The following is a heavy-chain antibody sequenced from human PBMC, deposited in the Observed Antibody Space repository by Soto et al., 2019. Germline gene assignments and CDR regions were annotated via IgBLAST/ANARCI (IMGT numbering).Heavy chain of an antibody. Sequence: SETLSLTCTVSGGSISSGDYYWSWIRQPPGKGLEWIGYIYYSGSTYYNPSLKSRVTISVDTSKNQFSLKLSSVTAADTAVYYCARDLSPFAQAFGYWGQGTLVTVSS. CDR3: ARDLSPFAQAFGY. J-gene: IGHJ4*02. V-gene: IGHV4-30-4*01. CDR1: GGSISSGDYY. CDR2: IYYSGST.